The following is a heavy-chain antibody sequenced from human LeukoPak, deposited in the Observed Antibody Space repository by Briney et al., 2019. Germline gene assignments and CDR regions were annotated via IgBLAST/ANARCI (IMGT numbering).Heavy chain of an antibody. V-gene: IGHV3-33*01. CDR2: IWYDGSNK. Sequence: GGSLRLSCAASGFTFSSYGMHWVRLAPGKGLEWVAVIWYDGSNKYYADSVKGRFTISRDISKNTLYLQMNSLRAEDTAVYYCARYRRLGELGYWGQGTLVTVSS. CDR3: ARYRRLGELGY. D-gene: IGHD3-10*01. CDR1: GFTFSSYG. J-gene: IGHJ4*02.